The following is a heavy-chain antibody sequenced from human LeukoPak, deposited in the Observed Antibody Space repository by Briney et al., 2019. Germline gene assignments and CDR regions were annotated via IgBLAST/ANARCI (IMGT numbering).Heavy chain of an antibody. Sequence: ASVKVSCKASGYTFTSYDINWVRQATGQGLEWMGWMNPNSGNTGYAQKFQGRVTMTRNTSISTAYMELSSPRSEDTAVYYCARGPYFDWLGHYYGMDVWGQGTTVTVSS. V-gene: IGHV1-8*01. CDR2: MNPNSGNT. J-gene: IGHJ6*02. CDR1: GYTFTSYD. CDR3: ARGPYFDWLGHYYGMDV. D-gene: IGHD3-9*01.